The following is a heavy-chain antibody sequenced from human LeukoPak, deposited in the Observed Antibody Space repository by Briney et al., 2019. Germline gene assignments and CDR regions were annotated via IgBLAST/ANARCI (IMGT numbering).Heavy chain of an antibody. V-gene: IGHV1-69*05. Sequence: SVKVSCKASVPTYTSYAINWVRQAPGQGLEWMGGFIPIFGSPTYAQNFQGRVTFTTDESTYTAYMELSNLRSDDTAVFYCAGFFYGGSGAAFDIWGQGTMVTVSS. D-gene: IGHD3-22*01. J-gene: IGHJ3*02. CDR1: VPTYTSYA. CDR2: FIPIFGSP. CDR3: AGFFYGGSGAAFDI.